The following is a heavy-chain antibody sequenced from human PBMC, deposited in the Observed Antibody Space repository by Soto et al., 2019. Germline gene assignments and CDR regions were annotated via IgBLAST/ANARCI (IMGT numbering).Heavy chain of an antibody. CDR3: ASSLHYYYGRDV. V-gene: IGHV4-34*01. J-gene: IGHJ6*02. CDR2: INHSGST. CDR1: GGSFSGYY. Sequence: SETLSLTCAVYGGSFSGYYWSWIRQPPGKGLEWIGEINHSGSTNYNPSLKSRVTISVDTSKNQFSLKLSSVTAADTAVYYCASSLHYYYGRDVWGQGTTGTVS.